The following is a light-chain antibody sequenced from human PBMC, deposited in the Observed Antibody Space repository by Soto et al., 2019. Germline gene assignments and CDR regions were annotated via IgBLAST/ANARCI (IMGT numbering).Light chain of an antibody. V-gene: IGKV1-39*01. CDR3: QQSDSTPYT. CDR2: DAS. J-gene: IGKJ2*01. CDR1: QTISTY. Sequence: DIPMTQSPSSLSASVGDRATIICRASQTISTYLNWYQQKPGKAPRLLIYDASSLLSGVPSRFSGSGSGTDFTLTIASLQPEDFSTYYCQQSDSTPYTFGQGTKVEI.